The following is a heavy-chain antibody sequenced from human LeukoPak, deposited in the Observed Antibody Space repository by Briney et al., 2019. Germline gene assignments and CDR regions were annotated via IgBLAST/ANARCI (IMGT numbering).Heavy chain of an antibody. Sequence: PGGSLRLSCAASGFTFSSYSMSWVRQAPGKGLEWVAYISSSSSTLHYAGPVKGRFTISRDNAKNSLYLQMNSLRDEDTAVYYCARDGRPFDIWGQGTMVTVSS. V-gene: IGHV3-48*02. CDR3: ARDGRPFDI. CDR1: GFTFSSYS. CDR2: ISSSSSTL. J-gene: IGHJ3*02.